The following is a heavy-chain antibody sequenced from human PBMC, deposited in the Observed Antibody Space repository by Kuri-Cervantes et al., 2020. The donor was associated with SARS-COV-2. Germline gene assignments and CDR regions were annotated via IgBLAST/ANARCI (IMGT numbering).Heavy chain of an antibody. CDR2: IYSGGNT. CDR1: GFTFSSHW. CDR3: ARAKSPNAALVPADY. Sequence: GESLKISCAASGFTFSSHWMYWVRQVPGKGLECVSVIYSGGNTYYADSVKGRFTISRDGSKNTLYLQMNSLRAEDTAVYYCARAKSPNAALVPADYWGQGTLVTVSS. V-gene: IGHV3-53*01. J-gene: IGHJ4*02. D-gene: IGHD5-18*01.